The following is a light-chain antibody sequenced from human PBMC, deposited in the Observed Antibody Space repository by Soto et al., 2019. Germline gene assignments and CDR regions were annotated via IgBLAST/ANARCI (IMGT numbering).Light chain of an antibody. CDR1: SSDVGGYNY. V-gene: IGLV2-14*01. J-gene: IGLJ1*01. CDR3: SSYTSSSFYV. Sequence: VLTQPASVSGSPGQSITISCTGTSSDVGGYNYVSWYQQHPGKAPKLMIYDVSNRPSGVSNRFSGSKSGNTASLTISGLQAEDEADYYCSSYTSSSFYVFGTGTKVTVL. CDR2: DVS.